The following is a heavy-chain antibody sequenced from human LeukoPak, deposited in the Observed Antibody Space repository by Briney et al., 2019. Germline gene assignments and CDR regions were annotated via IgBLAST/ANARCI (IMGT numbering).Heavy chain of an antibody. Sequence: PGGSLRLSCGASGFTFNDYDMHWVRQGPGKGPEWVSYISGGGATVFYGDSVRGRFTISRDNAKNSLYLQVTNLRVEDTAVYYCARDGSFTSGSYFDSWGQGTLVTVSS. J-gene: IGHJ4*02. CDR3: ARDGSFTSGSYFDS. CDR2: ISGGGATV. CDR1: GFTFNDYD. V-gene: IGHV3-48*03. D-gene: IGHD6-19*01.